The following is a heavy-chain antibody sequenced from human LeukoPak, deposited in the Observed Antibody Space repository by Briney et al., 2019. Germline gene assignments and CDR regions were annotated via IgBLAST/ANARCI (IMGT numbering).Heavy chain of an antibody. J-gene: IGHJ3*02. CDR3: ARDKCSGGSCYSDNYDAFDI. CDR2: IYYSGST. V-gene: IGHV4-59*01. Sequence: ASETLSLTCTVSGGSINGYYCTWIRQPPGKGLEWIGLIYYSGSTNYNPSLKSRVTISVDTSKNQFSLKLSSVTAADTAVYYCARDKCSGGSCYSDNYDAFDIWGQGTMVTVSS. CDR1: GGSINGYY. D-gene: IGHD2-15*01.